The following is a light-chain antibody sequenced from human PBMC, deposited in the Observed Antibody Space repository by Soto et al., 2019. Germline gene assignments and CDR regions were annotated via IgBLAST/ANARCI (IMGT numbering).Light chain of an antibody. CDR2: EVS. V-gene: IGLV2-18*01. CDR1: SRDVGSYNR. CDR3: SLYTSSSTLWV. J-gene: IGLJ3*02. Sequence: QSALTQPPSVSGSPGQSVTISCTGTSRDVGSYNRVSWYQQPPGTAPKLMIYEVSNRPSGVPDRFSGSKSGNTASLTISGLQAEDEADYYCSLYTSSSTLWVFGGGTKLTVL.